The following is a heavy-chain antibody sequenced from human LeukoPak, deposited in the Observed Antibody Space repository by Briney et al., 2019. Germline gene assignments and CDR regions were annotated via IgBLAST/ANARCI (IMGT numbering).Heavy chain of an antibody. J-gene: IGHJ5*02. D-gene: IGHD1-1*01. CDR2: IHHSGST. V-gene: IGHV4-59*12. CDR3: AREGTAGTNLNWFDP. CDR1: GGSISSYY. Sequence: SETLSLTCTVSGGSISSYYWSWIRQPPGKGLEWIGCIHHSGSTNYNPSLKSRVSISVDTSKNQFSLKLSSVTAADTAVYYCAREGTAGTNLNWFDPWGQGTLVTVSS.